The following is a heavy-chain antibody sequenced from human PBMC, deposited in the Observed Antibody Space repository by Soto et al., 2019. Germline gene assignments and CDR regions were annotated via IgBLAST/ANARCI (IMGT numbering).Heavy chain of an antibody. CDR2: INPSGGST. Sequence: ASVKVSCKASGYTYTSYYMHWMRQAPGQGLEWMGIINPSGGSTSYAQKFQGRVTMTRDTSTSTVYMELSSLRSEDTAVYYCARDREYSSGPRWFDPWGQGTLVTVSS. J-gene: IGHJ5*02. D-gene: IGHD6-19*01. CDR1: GYTYTSYY. V-gene: IGHV1-46*03. CDR3: ARDREYSSGPRWFDP.